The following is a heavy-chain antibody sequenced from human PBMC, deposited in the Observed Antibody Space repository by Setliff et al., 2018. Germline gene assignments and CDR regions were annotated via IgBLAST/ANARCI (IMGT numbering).Heavy chain of an antibody. CDR3: ARLVETSTWGNWFDP. CDR1: GDSLRNDY. J-gene: IGHJ5*02. Sequence: SETLSLTCSVSGDSLRNDYWTWIRQPPGKGLEWVGEINHSGSTNYNESPKSRVTLSVDTSKNQFSLQLTSVTAADTAIYYCARLVETSTWGNWFDPWGRGTLVTVSS. V-gene: IGHV4-34*01. CDR2: INHSGST. D-gene: IGHD2-15*01.